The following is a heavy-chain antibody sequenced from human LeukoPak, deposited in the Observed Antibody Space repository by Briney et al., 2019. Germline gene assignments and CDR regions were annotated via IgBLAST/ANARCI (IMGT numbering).Heavy chain of an antibody. D-gene: IGHD1-26*01. CDR2: ITESSSSI. J-gene: IGHJ6*02. V-gene: IGHV3-21*01. CDR3: AREGMGATLYFGMDV. Sequence: GGSLRLSCAASGFTFSSYSMNWVRQAPGKGLEWVSSITESSSSISYADSVRGRFTISRDNAKNSLYLQMNSLRVEDTAVFYCAREGMGATLYFGMDVWGQGTTVTVSS. CDR1: GFTFSSYS.